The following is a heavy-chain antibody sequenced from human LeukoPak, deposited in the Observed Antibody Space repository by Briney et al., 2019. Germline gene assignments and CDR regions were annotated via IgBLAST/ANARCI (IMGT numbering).Heavy chain of an antibody. D-gene: IGHD2-15*01. CDR2: IYYSGST. V-gene: IGHV4-39*07. Sequence: SETLSLTCTVSGGSISSSSYYWGWIRQHPGKGLEWIGSIYYSGSTYYNPSLKGRVTISVDTSKNQFSLKLSSVTAADTAVYYCARVEEGCSGGSCYYFDYWGQGTLVTVSS. CDR3: ARVEEGCSGGSCYYFDY. CDR1: GGSISSSSYY. J-gene: IGHJ4*02.